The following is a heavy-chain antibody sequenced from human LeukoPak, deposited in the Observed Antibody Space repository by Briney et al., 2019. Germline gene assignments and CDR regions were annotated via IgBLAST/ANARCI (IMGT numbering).Heavy chain of an antibody. CDR3: ARDWNIAAAPYYYYGMDV. J-gene: IGHJ6*02. CDR1: GFSFSSYI. V-gene: IGHV3-21*01. Sequence: GGSLRLSCAASGFSFSSYIMNWVRQAPGKGLEWVSSISSSSTYVYYADSLKGRFTISRDNAKNSLYLQMNSLRAEDTAVYYCARDWNIAAAPYYYYGMDVWGQGTTVTVSS. CDR2: ISSSSTYV. D-gene: IGHD6-13*01.